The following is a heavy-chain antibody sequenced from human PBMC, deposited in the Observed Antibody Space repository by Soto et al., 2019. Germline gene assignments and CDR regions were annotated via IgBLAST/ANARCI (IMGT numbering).Heavy chain of an antibody. CDR2: ISGDGGIT. Sequence: QVQPVESGGGVVQPGGSLRLSCAASGFNFGDYAMHWVRQAPGKGLEWVAVISGDGGITFYTDSVKGRFIISRDNSKSALFMQLNSLRAEETAVYYCARARYVAGYVKEACDTWGQGILVSVSS. CDR1: GFNFGDYA. J-gene: IGHJ5*02. D-gene: IGHD3-9*01. CDR3: ARARYVAGYVKEACDT. V-gene: IGHV3-30-3*01.